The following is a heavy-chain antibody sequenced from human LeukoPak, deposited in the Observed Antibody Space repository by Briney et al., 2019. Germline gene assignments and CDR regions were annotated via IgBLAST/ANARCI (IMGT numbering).Heavy chain of an antibody. CDR1: GGTFSSYA. CDR2: IIPIFGTA. Sequence: ASVKVSRKASGGTFSSYAISWVRQAPGQGLEWMGGIIPIFGTANYAQKFQGRVTITADESTSTAYMELSSLRSEDTAVYYCARDRCSSTSCYINWFDPWGQGTLVTVSS. CDR3: ARDRCSSTSCYINWFDP. J-gene: IGHJ5*02. V-gene: IGHV1-69*13. D-gene: IGHD2-2*02.